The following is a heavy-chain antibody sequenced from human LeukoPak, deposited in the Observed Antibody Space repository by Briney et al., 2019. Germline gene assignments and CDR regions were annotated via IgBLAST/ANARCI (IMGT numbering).Heavy chain of an antibody. D-gene: IGHD2-2*01. CDR2: IKRDGSEI. CDR1: GFTLSNYW. V-gene: IGHV3-7*01. J-gene: IGHJ4*02. CDR3: TRDHQGTWIYDFEY. Sequence: GSLRLSCAASGFTLSNYWMSWVRQAPGKGLEWVANIKRDGSEIYYVGSVRGRFTISRDNAKNSLYLQMNSLRAEDTAVYYCTRDHQGTWIYDFEYWGQGTLVTDSS.